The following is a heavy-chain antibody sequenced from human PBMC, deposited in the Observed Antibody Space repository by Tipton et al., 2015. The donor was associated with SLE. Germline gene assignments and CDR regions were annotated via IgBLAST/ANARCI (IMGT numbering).Heavy chain of an antibody. CDR2: LSYNGSS. Sequence: TLSITCTVSGGSIGSYFWSWIRQSPGKGLEWIGYLSYNGSSIYNPSLKSRVIISADTSKNHLSLKVTSVTAADTAVYFCARGSTILWLWGQGALVIVSS. V-gene: IGHV4-59*01. CDR1: GGSIGSYF. J-gene: IGHJ4*02. CDR3: ARGSTILWL. D-gene: IGHD2-21*01.